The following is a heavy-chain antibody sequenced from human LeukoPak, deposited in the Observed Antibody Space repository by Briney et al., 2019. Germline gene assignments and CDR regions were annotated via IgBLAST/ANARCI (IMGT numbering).Heavy chain of an antibody. D-gene: IGHD3-10*01. CDR2: IYYSGST. V-gene: IGHV4-59*01. CDR1: GGSISSYY. CDR3: ARGGSLWFGELTGFDY. Sequence: PSETLSLTCTVSGGSISSYYWSWIRQPPGKGLEWIGYIYYSGSTNYNPSLKSRVTISVDTSKNQFSLKLSSVTAADTAVYYCARGGSLWFGELTGFDYWGQGTLVTVSS. J-gene: IGHJ4*02.